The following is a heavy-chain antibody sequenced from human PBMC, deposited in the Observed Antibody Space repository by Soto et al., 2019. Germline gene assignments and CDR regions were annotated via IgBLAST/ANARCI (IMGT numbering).Heavy chain of an antibody. D-gene: IGHD2-8*02. CDR3: AKEGRTGYCTGGTCYSLPWLDY. Sequence: GGSLRLSCAASGFTFSSYGMHWVRQAPGKGLEWVAMISFDGSNKYYADSVKGRFTISRDNSKNTLYLQMNSQREEDSAVYFCAKEGRTGYCTGGTCYSLPWLDYWGQGTLVTVSS. V-gene: IGHV3-30*18. CDR1: GFTFSSYG. CDR2: ISFDGSNK. J-gene: IGHJ4*02.